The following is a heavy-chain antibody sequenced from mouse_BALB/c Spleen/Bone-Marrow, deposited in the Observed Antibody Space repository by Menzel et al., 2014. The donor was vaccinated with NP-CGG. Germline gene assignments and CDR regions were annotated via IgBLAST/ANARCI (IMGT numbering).Heavy chain of an antibody. CDR2: INPSNGGT. CDR3: ARLQH. J-gene: IGHJ4*01. D-gene: IGHD6-1*01. V-gene: IGHV1S81*02. Sequence: QVQLQQPGAELVKPGASVKLSCRASGYTFTNYYMYWVKQRPGQGLEWIGEINPSNGGTNFNERFKSKATLTVDKSSSTAYMQLGSLTSEDSAVYYCARLQHWGQGTSVTVSS. CDR1: GYTFTNYY.